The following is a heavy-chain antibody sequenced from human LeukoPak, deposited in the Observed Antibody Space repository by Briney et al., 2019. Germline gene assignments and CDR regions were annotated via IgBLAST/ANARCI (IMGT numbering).Heavy chain of an antibody. CDR1: GGSFSGHY. J-gene: IGHJ3*02. D-gene: IGHD3-10*01. Sequence: SETLSLTCAVYGGSFSGHYWSWLRQPPGKGLEWLGEINHSGSTNYNPSLKSRVTISVDTSKNQFSLKLSSVTAADTAVYYCARAGMVRGVIRAFDIWGQGTMVTVSS. V-gene: IGHV4-34*01. CDR2: INHSGST. CDR3: ARAGMVRGVIRAFDI.